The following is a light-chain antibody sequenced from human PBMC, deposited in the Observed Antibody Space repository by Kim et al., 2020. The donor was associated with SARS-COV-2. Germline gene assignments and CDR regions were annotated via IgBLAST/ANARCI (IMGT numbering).Light chain of an antibody. J-gene: IGKJ1*01. Sequence: EIVLTQFPGTLSLSPGERATLSCRASQSVDSLFLAWYQQRAGQAPRLLIYGASDRATGIPDRFRGSGSGTDFTLTITSLEPEDFAVYYCQQSDSSFRTFGQGTKVDIK. V-gene: IGKV3-20*01. CDR3: QQSDSSFRT. CDR2: GAS. CDR1: QSVDSLF.